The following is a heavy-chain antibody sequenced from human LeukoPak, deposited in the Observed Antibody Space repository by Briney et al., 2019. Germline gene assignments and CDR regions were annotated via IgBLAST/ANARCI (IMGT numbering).Heavy chain of an antibody. D-gene: IGHD6-13*01. Sequence: SETLSLTCAVYGGSFSGYYWSWIRQPPGKGLEWIGEINHSGSTNYNPSLKSRVTISVDTSKNQFSLKLSSVTAADTAVYYCARQQQLGYFDYWGQGTLVTVSS. CDR1: GGSFSGYY. CDR2: INHSGST. CDR3: ARQQQLGYFDY. J-gene: IGHJ4*02. V-gene: IGHV4-34*01.